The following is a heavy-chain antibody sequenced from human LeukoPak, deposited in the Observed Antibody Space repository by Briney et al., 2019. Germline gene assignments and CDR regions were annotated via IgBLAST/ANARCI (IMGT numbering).Heavy chain of an antibody. CDR3: VRVVVPAAMGFDP. V-gene: IGHV4-59*01. J-gene: IGHJ5*02. Sequence: SETLSLTCTVSGGSISSYYWSWIRQPPGKGLEWIGYIYYSGSTNYNPSLKSRVTISVDTSKNQFSLKLSSVTAADTAVYYCVRVVVPAAMGFDPWGQGTLVTVSS. CDR2: IYYSGST. CDR1: GGSISSYY. D-gene: IGHD2-2*01.